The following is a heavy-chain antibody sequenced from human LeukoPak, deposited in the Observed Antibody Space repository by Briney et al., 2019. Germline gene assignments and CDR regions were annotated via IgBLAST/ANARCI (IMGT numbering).Heavy chain of an antibody. Sequence: PGGSLRLSCAASGFTFSSYAMSWVRQAPGKGLEWVSAISGSGGSTYYADSVKGRFTISRDNSKNTLYLQMNSLRAEDTAVYYCASRCDYYGSSALDYWGQGTLVTVSS. CDR1: GFTFSSYA. V-gene: IGHV3-23*01. CDR3: ASRCDYYGSSALDY. CDR2: ISGSGGST. J-gene: IGHJ4*02. D-gene: IGHD3-10*01.